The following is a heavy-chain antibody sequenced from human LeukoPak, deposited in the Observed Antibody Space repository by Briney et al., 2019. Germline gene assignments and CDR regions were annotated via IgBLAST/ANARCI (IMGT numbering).Heavy chain of an antibody. CDR3: ARLEQQLDYYYYYMDV. J-gene: IGHJ6*03. Sequence: PSETLSLTCTVSGGSISSYYWSWIRQPPGKGLEWIGYIYYSGSTNYNPSLKSRVTISVDTSKNQFSLKLSSVTAADTAVYYCARLEQQLDYYYYYMDVWGKGTTVTVSS. CDR1: GGSISSYY. D-gene: IGHD6-13*01. V-gene: IGHV4-59*01. CDR2: IYYSGST.